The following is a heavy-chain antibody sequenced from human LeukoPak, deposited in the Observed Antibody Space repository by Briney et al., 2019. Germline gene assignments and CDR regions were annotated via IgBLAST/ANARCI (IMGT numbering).Heavy chain of an antibody. CDR3: ARGTRYDFWSGYTPAFDY. D-gene: IGHD3-3*01. J-gene: IGHJ4*02. V-gene: IGHV4-39*07. CDR1: GGSISSSSYY. CDR2: IYYSGST. Sequence: SETLSLTCTVSGGSISSSSYYWGWIRQPPGKGLEWIGSIYYSGSTYYNPSLKSRVTISVDTSKNQFSLKLSSVTAADTAVYYCARGTRYDFWSGYTPAFDYWGQGTLVTVSS.